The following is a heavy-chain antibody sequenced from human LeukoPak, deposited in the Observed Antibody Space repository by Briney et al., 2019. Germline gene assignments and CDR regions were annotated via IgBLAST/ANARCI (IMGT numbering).Heavy chain of an antibody. CDR1: GCSIRSISYY. D-gene: IGHD2-2*01. V-gene: IGHV4-39*01. CDR3: ARLSDIVVVPAAMYDYGDYELDY. Sequence: PSETLSLTCTVSGCSIRSISYYWGWIRQPPGKGLEWIGSIYYSGSTYYNPSLKSRVTISVDTSKNQFSLKLSSVTAADTAVYYCARLSDIVVVPAAMYDYGDYELDYWGQGTLVTVSS. J-gene: IGHJ4*02. CDR2: IYYSGST.